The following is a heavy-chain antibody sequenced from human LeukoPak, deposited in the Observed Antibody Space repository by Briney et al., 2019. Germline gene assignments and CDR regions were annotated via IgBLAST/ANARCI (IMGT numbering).Heavy chain of an antibody. CDR1: GFSFSTSY. Sequence: GGSLRLSCAASGFSFSTSYMSWLRQAPGRGLEWLTDMSPDGSQKSYVDSVKGRFTISRDNSKNTLYLQMNSLRAEDAAVYYCARASSDGTYYDFWSGYDYWGQGTLVTVSS. J-gene: IGHJ4*02. CDR3: ARASSDGTYYDFWSGYDY. D-gene: IGHD3-3*01. V-gene: IGHV3-7*01. CDR2: MSPDGSQK.